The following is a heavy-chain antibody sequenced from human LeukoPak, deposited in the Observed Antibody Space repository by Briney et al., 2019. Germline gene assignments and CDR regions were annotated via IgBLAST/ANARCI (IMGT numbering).Heavy chain of an antibody. CDR3: ARLGYSGYEPFDY. J-gene: IGHJ4*02. D-gene: IGHD5-12*01. V-gene: IGHV5-51*01. Sequence: PGASLKISCKGSGSSFTNYWIGWVRQMPGKGLEWMGIIYPGDSATRYSPSFQGQVTISADKSISTAYLQWSSLKASDTAMYYCARLGYSGYEPFDYWGQGTLVTVSS. CDR2: IYPGDSAT. CDR1: GSSFTNYW.